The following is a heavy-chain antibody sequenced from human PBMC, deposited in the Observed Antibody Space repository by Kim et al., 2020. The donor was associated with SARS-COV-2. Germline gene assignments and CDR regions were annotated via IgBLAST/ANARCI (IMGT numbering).Heavy chain of an antibody. J-gene: IGHJ6*02. V-gene: IGHV3-7*03. Sequence: GGSLRLSCAASGFTFSSYWMSWVRQAPGKGLEWVANIKQDGIEKYYVDSVKGRFTISRDNAKNSLYLQMNSLRAEDTAVYYCARDRVVAYGSGTGYYYYGMDVWGQGTTVTVSS. CDR1: GFTFSSYW. CDR3: ARDRVVAYGSGTGYYYYGMDV. CDR2: IKQDGIEK. D-gene: IGHD3-10*01.